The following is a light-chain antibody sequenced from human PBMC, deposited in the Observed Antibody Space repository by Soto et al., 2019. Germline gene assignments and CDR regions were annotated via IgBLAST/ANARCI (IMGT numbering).Light chain of an antibody. CDR1: QGISSY. Sequence: DIQLTQYPSLLSASVGDRVTITWGASQGISSYLAWYQQKPGQAPKLLIYAASTLQSGVPSRFSGSGYGTDFTLTISSMQNDDFAAYFCQQYNGYSSTFGQGTKVDIK. J-gene: IGKJ1*01. V-gene: IGKV1-9*01. CDR3: QQYNGYSST. CDR2: AAS.